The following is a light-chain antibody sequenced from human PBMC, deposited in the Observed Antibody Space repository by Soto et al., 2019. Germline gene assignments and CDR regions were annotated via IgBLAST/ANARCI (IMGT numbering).Light chain of an antibody. V-gene: IGKV1-39*01. Sequence: DIEMTQSPSSLSASVGDSVTITCRASQSISSYLNWYQQKPGKAPKLLIYAASSLQSGVPSRFSGSGSGTDFTLTITSLQPEDFATYYCQQSYGTPITFGQGTKVDIK. CDR2: AAS. J-gene: IGKJ1*01. CDR3: QQSYGTPIT. CDR1: QSISSY.